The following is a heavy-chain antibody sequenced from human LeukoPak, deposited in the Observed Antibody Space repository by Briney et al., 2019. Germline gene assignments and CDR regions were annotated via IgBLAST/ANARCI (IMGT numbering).Heavy chain of an antibody. Sequence: GGSLRLSCGASGFTFSTCGMHWVRQAPGKGLEWVAFVGYDGSREYYADSVKGRFTISRDNSKNKVFLKMHGLTTDATATYYCAKKRGVVAASRSAFDSWGQGALVIVSS. CDR2: VGYDGSRE. CDR1: GFTFSTCG. CDR3: AKKRGVVAASRSAFDS. D-gene: IGHD2-15*01. V-gene: IGHV3-30*02. J-gene: IGHJ4*02.